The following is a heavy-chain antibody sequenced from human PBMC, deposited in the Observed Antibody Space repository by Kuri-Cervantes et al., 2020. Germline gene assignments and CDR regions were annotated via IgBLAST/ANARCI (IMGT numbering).Heavy chain of an antibody. Sequence: SQTHSLTCAIYGDSVSSNRAAWNWIRQSPARGLEWLGRTYYRFKRYNDYSVTVKGRISINPDTSKNQVSLQLNSVTPEDTAVYYCARDLGFDHGAYSDAFEIWGQGTKVTVSS. CDR2: TYYRFKRYN. J-gene: IGHJ3*02. CDR1: GDSVSSNRAA. D-gene: IGHD3-16*01. V-gene: IGHV6-1*01. CDR3: ARDLGFDHGAYSDAFEI.